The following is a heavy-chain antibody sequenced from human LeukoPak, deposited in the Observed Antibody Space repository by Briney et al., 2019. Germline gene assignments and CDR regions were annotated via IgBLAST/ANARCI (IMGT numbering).Heavy chain of an antibody. CDR3: ARDPAYYYDSSGYPGDY. CDR1: GGTFSSYA. V-gene: IGHV1-69*04. Sequence: GASVKVSCKASGGTFSSYAISWVRQAPGQGLEWMGRIIPILGIANYAQKFQGRVTITADKSTSTAYMELSSLRSEDTAVYYCARDPAYYYDSSGYPGDYWGQGTLVTASS. J-gene: IGHJ4*02. D-gene: IGHD3-22*01. CDR2: IIPILGIA.